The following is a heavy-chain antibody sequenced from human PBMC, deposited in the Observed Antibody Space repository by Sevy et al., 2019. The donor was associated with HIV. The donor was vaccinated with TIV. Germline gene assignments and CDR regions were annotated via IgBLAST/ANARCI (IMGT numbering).Heavy chain of an antibody. D-gene: IGHD3-10*01. CDR1: GFTFSNYD. V-gene: IGHV3-48*01. CDR2: ISSDSSRI. Sequence: GGSLRLSCAASGFTFSNYDMNWVRQAPGKGVEWVSYISSDSSRIYYADSVKGRLTISRDNAKNSLYVQMNRLRAEDTAVYYCAREGRYTDQGMDVWGHGTTVTVSS. CDR3: AREGRYTDQGMDV. J-gene: IGHJ6*02.